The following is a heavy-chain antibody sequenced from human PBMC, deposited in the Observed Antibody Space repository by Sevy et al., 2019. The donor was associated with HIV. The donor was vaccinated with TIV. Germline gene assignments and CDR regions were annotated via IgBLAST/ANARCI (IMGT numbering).Heavy chain of an antibody. D-gene: IGHD4-17*01. V-gene: IGHV1-2*02. CDR1: RYTFTDYY. CDR2: INPNNGGT. J-gene: IGHJ6*02. CDR3: ARLTTMPTSDDYGMDV. Sequence: ASVKVSCKAARYTFTDYYVHWVRQGPGQGLEWMGWINPNNGGTKYAQRFQGRVTMTRATSINTAYMELGSLTSDDTAVYYCARLTTMPTSDDYGMDVWGQGTTVTVSS.